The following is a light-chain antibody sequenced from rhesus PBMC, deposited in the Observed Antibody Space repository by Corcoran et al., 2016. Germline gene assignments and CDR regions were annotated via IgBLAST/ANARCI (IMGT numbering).Light chain of an antibody. CDR3: QQYNSAPLT. V-gene: IGKV1-37*01. J-gene: IGKJ4*01. CDR1: QGISSY. Sequence: DIQMTQPPSPLSAAGVDPVTITCRASQGISSYLAWYQQKPGNAPKPLIYYASKLESGVPSRFSGRGSGTDFTLAISSLHPETFAPYYCQQYNSAPLTFGVWTKVEIK. CDR2: YAS.